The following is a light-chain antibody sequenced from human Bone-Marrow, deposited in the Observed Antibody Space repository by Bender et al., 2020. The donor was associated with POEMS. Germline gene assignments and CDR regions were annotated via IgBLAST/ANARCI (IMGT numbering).Light chain of an antibody. CDR1: SSDVGGYDL. J-gene: IGLJ2*01. CDR2: DVN. CDR3: CSYAGSYTYVL. V-gene: IGLV2-11*01. Sequence: QSALTQPRSVSGSPGQSVTISCTGTSSDVGGYDLVSWYQHHPGKAPKLMIYDVNKRPSGVPDRFSGSKSGNTASLTISGLQAEDEADYSCCSYAGSYTYVLFGGGTKLTVL.